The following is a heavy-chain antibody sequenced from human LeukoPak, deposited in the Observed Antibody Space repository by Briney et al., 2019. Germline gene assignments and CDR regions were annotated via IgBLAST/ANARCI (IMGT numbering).Heavy chain of an antibody. CDR1: GGSISSYY. D-gene: IGHD2-21*01. Sequence: SETLSLTCTVSGGSISSYYWSWIRQPPGKGLEWIGYIYSSGSTNYNPSLKSRLTISVDASKNQFSLKLTSVTAADTAVYYCARHTASYYYYYMDVWGKGTTVTVSS. J-gene: IGHJ6*03. CDR2: IYSSGST. CDR3: ARHTASYYYYYMDV. V-gene: IGHV4-59*01.